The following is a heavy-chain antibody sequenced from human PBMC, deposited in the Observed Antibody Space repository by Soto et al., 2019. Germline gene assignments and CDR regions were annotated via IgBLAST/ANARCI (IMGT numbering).Heavy chain of an antibody. Sequence: GGSLRLSCAASGFTFSSYAMSWVRQAPGKGLEWISSISGSGFKKYYADSVKGRFTISRDNSKSTVYLELNNLSAEDTAVYHCAKNQGVELVPLATVDWFDPWGQGSVVTVSS. CDR2: ISGSGFKK. V-gene: IGHV3-23*01. D-gene: IGHD1-26*01. CDR1: GFTFSSYA. CDR3: AKNQGVELVPLATVDWFDP. J-gene: IGHJ5*02.